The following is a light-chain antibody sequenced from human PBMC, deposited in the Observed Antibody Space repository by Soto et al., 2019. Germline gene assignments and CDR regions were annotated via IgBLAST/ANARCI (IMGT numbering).Light chain of an antibody. CDR2: EGS. Sequence: QSALTQTASVSGSPGQSITISCTGTSSDVGSYNLVSWYQQHPGKAPKLMIYEGSKRPSGVSNRFSGSKSGNTASLTISGLQAEDEADYYCCSYAGSINFGHVVFGGGTKLTVL. V-gene: IGLV2-23*03. CDR1: SSDVGSYNL. CDR3: CSYAGSINFGHVV. J-gene: IGLJ2*01.